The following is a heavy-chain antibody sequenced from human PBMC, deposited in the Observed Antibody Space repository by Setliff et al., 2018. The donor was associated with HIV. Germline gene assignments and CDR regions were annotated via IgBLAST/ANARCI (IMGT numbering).Heavy chain of an antibody. V-gene: IGHV4-59*01. CDR2: IHHNGDA. J-gene: IGHJ4*02. Sequence: SETLSLTCTISGDSISNYFWTWIRQPPGKALEWIGYIHHNGDANFNPSLKSRVSMSVDTSNNRVSLRLTSVTAADTAMYYCAGDTHSPSRWDHWGQGTLVTVSS. D-gene: IGHD2-2*01. CDR1: GDSISNYF. CDR3: AGDTHSPSRWDH.